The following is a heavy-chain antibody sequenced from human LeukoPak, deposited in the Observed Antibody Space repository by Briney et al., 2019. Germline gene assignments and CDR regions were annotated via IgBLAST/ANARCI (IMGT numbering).Heavy chain of an antibody. CDR1: GFTFSSYW. CDR2: INGDGSST. D-gene: IGHD3-22*01. CDR3: ARIGDGDSRGYYY. J-gene: IGHJ4*02. Sequence: GGSLRLSCAASGFTFSSYWMHWVRQAPGKGLVWVSRINGDGSSTSYADSVKGRFTSSRDNAKNTLYLQMNGLRAEDTAVYYCARIGDGDSRGYYYWGQGTLVTVSS. V-gene: IGHV3-74*01.